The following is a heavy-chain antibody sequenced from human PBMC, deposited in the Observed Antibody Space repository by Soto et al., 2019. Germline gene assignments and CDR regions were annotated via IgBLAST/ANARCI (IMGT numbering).Heavy chain of an antibody. V-gene: IGHV4-39*01. Sequence: ETLSLTCTVSGGSISSSSYYWGWIRQPPGKGLEWIGSIYYSGSTYYNPSLKSRVTISVDTSKNQFSLKLSSVTAADTAVYYCAKHRIPAGGYFDYWGQGTLVTVSS. CDR2: IYYSGST. J-gene: IGHJ4*02. CDR1: GGSISSSSYY. CDR3: AKHRIPAGGYFDY. D-gene: IGHD1-26*01.